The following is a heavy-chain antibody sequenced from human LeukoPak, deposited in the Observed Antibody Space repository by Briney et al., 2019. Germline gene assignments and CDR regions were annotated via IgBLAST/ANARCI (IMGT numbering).Heavy chain of an antibody. Sequence: GGSLRLSCAASGFTFGSYSMNWVRQAPGKGLEWVSSISSSSSYIYYADSVKGRFTISRDNAKNSLYLQMNSLRAEDTAVYYCARKGSSSAIYWGQGTLVTVSS. V-gene: IGHV3-21*01. CDR2: ISSSSSYI. CDR3: ARKGSSSAIY. J-gene: IGHJ4*02. D-gene: IGHD6-13*01. CDR1: GFTFGSYS.